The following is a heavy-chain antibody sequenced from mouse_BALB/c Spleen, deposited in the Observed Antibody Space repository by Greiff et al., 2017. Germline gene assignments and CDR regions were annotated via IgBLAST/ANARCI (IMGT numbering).Heavy chain of an antibody. CDR1: GFTFSDYY. D-gene: IGHD2-1*01. CDR3: AFYYGNYGY. Sequence: EVMLVESGGGLVKPGGSLKLSCAASGFTFSDYYMYWVRQTPEKRLEWVATISDGGSYTYYPDSVKGRFTISRDNAKNNLYLQMSSLKSEDTAMYYCAFYYGNYGYWGQGTTLTVSS. V-gene: IGHV5-4*02. CDR2: ISDGGSYT. J-gene: IGHJ2*01.